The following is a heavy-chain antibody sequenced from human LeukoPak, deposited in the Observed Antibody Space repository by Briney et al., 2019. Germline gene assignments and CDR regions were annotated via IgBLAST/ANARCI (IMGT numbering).Heavy chain of an antibody. V-gene: IGHV1-69*05. J-gene: IGHJ4*02. CDR3: ARHCSSTSCYKGDAFDY. Sequence: GASVKVSCKASGGTFSSYAISWVRQAPGQGLEWMGGIIPIFGTANYAQKFQGRVTITTDESTSTAYMELSSLRSEDTAVHYCARHCSSTSCYKGDAFDYWGQGTLVTVSS. D-gene: IGHD2-2*01. CDR2: IIPIFGTA. CDR1: GGTFSSYA.